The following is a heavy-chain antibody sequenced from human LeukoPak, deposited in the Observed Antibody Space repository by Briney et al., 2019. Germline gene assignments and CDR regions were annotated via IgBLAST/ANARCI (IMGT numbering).Heavy chain of an antibody. CDR3: ASWYYDFWSGNAGLYGMDV. CDR2: IYYSGST. J-gene: IGHJ6*02. V-gene: IGHV4-59*01. CDR1: GGSISSYY. Sequence: SETLSLTCTVSGGSISSYYWSWIRQPPGKGLEWIGYIYYSGSTNYNPSLKSRVTISVDTSKNQFSLKLSSVTAADTAVYYCASWYYDFWSGNAGLYGMDVWGQGTTVTVSS. D-gene: IGHD3-3*01.